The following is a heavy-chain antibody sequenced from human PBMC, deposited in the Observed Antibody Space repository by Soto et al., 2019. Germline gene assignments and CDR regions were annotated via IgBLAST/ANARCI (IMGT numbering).Heavy chain of an antibody. CDR3: ARGGMEFDY. CDR2: SKPSGDNT. D-gene: IGHD2-8*01. CDR1: GYTFTNYY. J-gene: IGHJ4*02. V-gene: IGHV1-46*01. Sequence: ASVKVSCKASGYTFTNYYIHWVRQAPGQGLEWMGISKPSGDNTTYTQKFQGRVTMTRDTSTSTVYMELSSLRSEDTAVYYCARGGMEFDYWGQGTLVTISS.